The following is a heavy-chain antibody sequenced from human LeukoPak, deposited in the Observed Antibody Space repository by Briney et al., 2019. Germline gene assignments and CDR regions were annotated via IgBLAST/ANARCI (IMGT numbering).Heavy chain of an antibody. CDR3: ARDRNRGYSSGWYGY. D-gene: IGHD6-19*01. CDR1: GGSISSGGYS. CDR2: IYHSGST. Sequence: SETLSLTCAVSGGSISSGGYSWSWIRQPPGKGLEWIGYIYHSGSTYYNPSLKSRVTISVDTSKNQFSLKLSSVTAADTAVYYCARDRNRGYSSGWYGYWGQGTLVTVSS. J-gene: IGHJ4*02. V-gene: IGHV4-30-2*01.